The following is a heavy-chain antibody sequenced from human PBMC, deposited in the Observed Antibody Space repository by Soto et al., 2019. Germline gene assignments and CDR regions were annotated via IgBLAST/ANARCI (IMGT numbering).Heavy chain of an antibody. CDR1: GGTFSSYA. Sequence: SVKVSCKASGGTFSSYAISWVRQAPGQGLEWMGGIIPIFGTANYAQKFQGRVTITADESTSTAYMELSSLRSEDTAVYYCARVPRTTLTYYYYSSGSGVVFDPRGQGTLVTVSS. CDR2: IIPIFGTA. V-gene: IGHV1-69*13. CDR3: ARVPRTTLTYYYYSSGSGVVFDP. D-gene: IGHD3-22*01. J-gene: IGHJ5*02.